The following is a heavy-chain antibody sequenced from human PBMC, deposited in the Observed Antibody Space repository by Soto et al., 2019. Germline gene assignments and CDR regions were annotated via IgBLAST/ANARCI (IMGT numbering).Heavy chain of an antibody. CDR3: ARDGGGPSGNLILGS. V-gene: IGHV3-33*01. CDR2: MWYHGRAK. Sequence: QVRLVESGGGVVQPGRSLRLSCAASGFSFSDYVMHWVRQSPGDGLEGVAVMWYHGRAKFYAESVKGRFTITRDNSKNPQSRQRPSLRAKDTAVNYCARDGGGPSGNLILGSWAQGPLATASS. CDR1: GFSFSDYV. D-gene: IGHD1-26*01. J-gene: IGHJ4*02.